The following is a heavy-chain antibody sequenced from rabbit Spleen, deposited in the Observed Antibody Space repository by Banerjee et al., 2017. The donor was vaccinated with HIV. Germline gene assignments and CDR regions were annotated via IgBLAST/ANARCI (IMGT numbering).Heavy chain of an antibody. CDR2: IGAGVSYTT. D-gene: IGHD8-1*01. CDR3: ARDSGTSFSSYGMDL. Sequence: QSLEESGGGLVQPEGSLALTCKASGFSFSYSDYMCWVRQPPGKGPEWTACIGAGVSYTTYYATWAKGRFTISKTSSTTVTLQMTSLTAADTATYFCARDSGTSFSSYGMDLWGQGTLVTVS. J-gene: IGHJ6*01. CDR1: GFSFSYSDY. V-gene: IGHV1S40*01.